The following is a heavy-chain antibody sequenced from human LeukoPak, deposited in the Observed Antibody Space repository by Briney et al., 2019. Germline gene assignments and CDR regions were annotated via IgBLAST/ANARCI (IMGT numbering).Heavy chain of an antibody. CDR3: ARDPYNGYYGDDYYYYMDV. CDR1: GFSFSNYE. J-gene: IGHJ6*03. CDR2: ISSSGTTI. Sequence: PGGSLRLSCAASGFSFSNYEMNWVRQAPGKGLEWVSSISSSGTTIYYADSVKGRFTISRDNAKNSLYMQMNSLRSEDTAVYYCARDPYNGYYGDDYYYYMDVWGKGTTVTISS. V-gene: IGHV3-48*03. D-gene: IGHD4-17*01.